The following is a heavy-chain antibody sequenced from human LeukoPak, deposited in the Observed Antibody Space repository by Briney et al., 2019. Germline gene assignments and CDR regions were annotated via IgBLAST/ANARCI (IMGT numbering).Heavy chain of an antibody. CDR1: GGSISSYY. CDR2: IYYSGST. D-gene: IGHD2-2*01. V-gene: IGHV4-59*01. CDR3: AREHCSSTSCYYEMDY. J-gene: IGHJ4*02. Sequence: SETLSLTCTVSGGSISSYYWSWIRQPPGKGLEWIGYIYYSGSTNYNPSLKSRVTISVDTSKNQFSLKLSSVTAADTAVYYCAREHCSSTSCYYEMDYWGQGTLVTVSS.